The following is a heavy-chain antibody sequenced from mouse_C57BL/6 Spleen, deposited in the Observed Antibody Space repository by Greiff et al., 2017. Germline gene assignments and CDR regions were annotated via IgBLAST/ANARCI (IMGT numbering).Heavy chain of an antibody. CDR1: GFTFSSYG. V-gene: IGHV5-6*01. CDR2: ISSGGSYT. D-gene: IGHD1-1*01. J-gene: IGHJ2*01. Sequence: EVQRVESGGDLVKPGGSLKLSCAASGFTFSSYGMSWVRQTPDKRLEWVATISSGGSYTYYPDSVKGRFTISRDNAKNTLYLQMSSLKSEDTAMYYCARHPTVAFDYWGQGTTLPVSS. CDR3: ARHPTVAFDY.